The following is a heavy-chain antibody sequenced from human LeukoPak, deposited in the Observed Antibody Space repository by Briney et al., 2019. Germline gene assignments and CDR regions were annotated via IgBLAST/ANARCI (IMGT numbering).Heavy chain of an antibody. D-gene: IGHD6-19*01. V-gene: IGHV3-7*01. CDR2: IKQDGSEK. Sequence: QPGGSLRLSCAASGFTFSRYWMSWVRQAPGKGLEWVANIKQDGSEKYYVDSVKGRFTISRDNAKNSLYLQMNSLRAEDTAVYYCARGLGSSGSIEDDYWGQGTLVTVSS. J-gene: IGHJ4*02. CDR1: GFTFSRYW. CDR3: ARGLGSSGSIEDDY.